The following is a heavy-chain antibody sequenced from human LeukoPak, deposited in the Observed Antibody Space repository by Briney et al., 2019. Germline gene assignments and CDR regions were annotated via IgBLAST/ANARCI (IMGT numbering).Heavy chain of an antibody. Sequence: SETLSLTCTVSGGSISSYYWSWLRQPPGKGLEWVGYIYYSGSTNYNPSLKSRVTISVDTSKNQFSLKLSSVTAADTAVYYCARVLSSWYYFDYWGQGTLVTVSS. J-gene: IGHJ4*02. CDR3: ARVLSSWYYFDY. D-gene: IGHD6-13*01. CDR2: IYYSGST. V-gene: IGHV4-59*01. CDR1: GGSISSYY.